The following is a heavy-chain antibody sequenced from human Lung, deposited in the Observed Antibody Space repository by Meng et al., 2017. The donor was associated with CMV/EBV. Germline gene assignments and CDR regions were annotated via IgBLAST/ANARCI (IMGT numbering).Heavy chain of an antibody. CDR1: GGSFSGYY. CDR3: ARSNIVVVAAATLGYYYYGMDV. Sequence: SQTXSLTCAVYGGSFSGYYWSWIRQPPGKGLEWIGEINHSGSTNYNPSLKSRVTISVDTPKNQFSLKLSSVTAADTAVYYCARSNIVVVAAATLGYYYYGMDVWGQGTMVTVSS. V-gene: IGHV4-34*01. D-gene: IGHD2-15*01. J-gene: IGHJ6*02. CDR2: INHSGST.